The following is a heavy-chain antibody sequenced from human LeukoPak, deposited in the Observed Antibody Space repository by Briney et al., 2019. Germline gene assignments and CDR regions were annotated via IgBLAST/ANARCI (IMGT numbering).Heavy chain of an antibody. Sequence: SETLSLTCTVSGGSISSSSYYWGWIRQPPGKGLEWIGSIYYSGSTYYNPSLKSRVTISVDTSKNQFSLKLSSVTAADTAVYYCARVATGLAVLRYFDWLLPPSGFDYWGQGTLVTVSS. J-gene: IGHJ4*02. CDR3: ARVATGLAVLRYFDWLLPPSGFDY. V-gene: IGHV4-39*01. D-gene: IGHD3-9*01. CDR1: GGSISSSSYY. CDR2: IYYSGST.